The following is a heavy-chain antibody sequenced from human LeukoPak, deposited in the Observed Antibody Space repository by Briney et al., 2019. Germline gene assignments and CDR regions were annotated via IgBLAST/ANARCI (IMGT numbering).Heavy chain of an antibody. D-gene: IGHD1-1*01. Sequence: SQTLSLTCTVSGDSVTSGRYYWSWIRQPAGKELEWIGRIYSSGNTDYHPYIVSLKSRVTLSLDTSKNQFFLDLTSVTAADTAVYYCARSFPDNFFFENWGQGTLVTVSS. CDR1: GDSVTSGRYY. CDR3: ARSFPDNFFFEN. J-gene: IGHJ4*02. CDR2: IYSSGNT. V-gene: IGHV4-61*02.